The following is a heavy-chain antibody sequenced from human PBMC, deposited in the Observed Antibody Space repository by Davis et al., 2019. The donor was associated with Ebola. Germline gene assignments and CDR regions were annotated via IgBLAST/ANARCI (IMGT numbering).Heavy chain of an antibody. CDR1: GFSFDTYS. CDR2: ISTTSYTI. D-gene: IGHD3-3*01. Sequence: GESLKISCAASGFSFDTYSMNWVRQAPGKGLEWVSYISTTSYTIYYADSVKGRFTISRDNAKNSLYLQMNSLRVEDTAVYYCARSRYDDYWGQGTLVTVSS. CDR3: ARSRYDDY. J-gene: IGHJ4*02. V-gene: IGHV3-48*04.